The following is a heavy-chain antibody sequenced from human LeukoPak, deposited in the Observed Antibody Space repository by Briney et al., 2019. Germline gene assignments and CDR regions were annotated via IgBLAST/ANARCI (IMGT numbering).Heavy chain of an antibody. CDR2: ISGSGGST. CDR1: GFTFSSYS. CDR3: AKDEDGYYDILTGYFRAFDY. D-gene: IGHD3-9*01. Sequence: GGSLRLSCAASGFTFSSYSMNWVRQAPGKGLEWVSAISGSGGSTYYADSVKGRFTISRDNSKNTLYLQMNSLRAEDTAVYYCAKDEDGYYDILTGYFRAFDYWGQGTLVTVSS. V-gene: IGHV3-23*01. J-gene: IGHJ4*02.